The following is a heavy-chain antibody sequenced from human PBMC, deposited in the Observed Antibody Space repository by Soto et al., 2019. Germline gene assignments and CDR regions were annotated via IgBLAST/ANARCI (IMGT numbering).Heavy chain of an antibody. CDR1: GDSLRNHY. CDR2: IFYSGDT. J-gene: IGHJ5*02. D-gene: IGHD6-13*01. CDR3: ARERPDGSRLDP. Sequence: SETLSLTCSVSGDSLRNHYWSWIRQPPGSRLEWLGHIFYSGDTSSYNPSLKSRVSMSVDTSKNQFSLKLSSVTAADTAVYYCARERPDGSRLDPWGQGTLVTVSS. V-gene: IGHV4-59*11.